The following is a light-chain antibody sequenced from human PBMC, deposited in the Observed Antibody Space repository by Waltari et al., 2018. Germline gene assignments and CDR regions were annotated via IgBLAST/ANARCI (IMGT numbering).Light chain of an antibody. V-gene: IGKV1-39*01. CDR1: QSISSY. CDR2: AAS. Sequence: DIQMTQSPSSLSASVGDRVTITCRASQSISSYLNWYQQKPGKAPKLLIYAASSLQSGVPSRFSGSGSGTDFTLPISSLQPEDFATYYCQQSYRTLITFGQGTRLEIK. J-gene: IGKJ5*01. CDR3: QQSYRTLIT.